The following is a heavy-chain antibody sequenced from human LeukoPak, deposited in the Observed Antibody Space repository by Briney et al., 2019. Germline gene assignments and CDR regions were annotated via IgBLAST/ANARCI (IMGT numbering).Heavy chain of an antibody. CDR2: INPSGGTT. CDR3: ARHSLTGTTPFDH. V-gene: IGHV1-46*01. Sequence: GASVKVSCKASGYTFSIYYMHWVRQAPEQGLEWMGVINPSGGTTRYAQRFQGRVTMTRDTSTSTFYMELSSPRSEDTAVYYCARHSLTGTTPFDHWGQGTLVTVSS. CDR1: GYTFSIYY. J-gene: IGHJ4*02. D-gene: IGHD1-20*01.